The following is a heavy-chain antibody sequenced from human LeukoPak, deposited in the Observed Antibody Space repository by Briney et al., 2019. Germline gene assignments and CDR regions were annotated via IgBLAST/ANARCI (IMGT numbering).Heavy chain of an antibody. D-gene: IGHD2/OR15-2a*01. Sequence: SETLSLTCTVSGGSVNSYFWSWIRQPPGKGLEWIGYIYYSGSTNYNPSLRSRVTMSVDTSKNQFSLKLSSVTAADTAVYFCARKGNSGKGPYYYDFWGQGILVTVSS. V-gene: IGHV4-59*02. J-gene: IGHJ4*02. CDR3: ARKGNSGKGPYYYDF. CDR1: GGSVNSYF. CDR2: IYYSGST.